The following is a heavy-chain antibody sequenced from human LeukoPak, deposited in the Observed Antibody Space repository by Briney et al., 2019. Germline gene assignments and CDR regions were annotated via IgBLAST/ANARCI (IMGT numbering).Heavy chain of an antibody. CDR2: IYYSGSA. J-gene: IGHJ5*02. V-gene: IGHV4-31*03. CDR3: ARNLLGIAAAES. CDR1: GGSISSGGYY. Sequence: SETLSLTCTVSGGSISSGGYYWSWIRQHPGKGLEWIGYIYYSGSAYYNPSLHSRATMSVDTSQNQFSLKLSSVTGVDTGVYYCARNLLGIAAAESWGQGILVTVSS. D-gene: IGHD6-13*01.